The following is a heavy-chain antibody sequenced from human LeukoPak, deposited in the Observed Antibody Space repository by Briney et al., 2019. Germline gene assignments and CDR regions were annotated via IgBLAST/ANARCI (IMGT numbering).Heavy chain of an antibody. CDR2: INPSGGST. J-gene: IGHJ4*02. CDR3: ARGKEPLTRTNGVSAMGY. D-gene: IGHD2-8*01. CDR1: GYTFTSYY. Sequence: GASVKVSCKASGYTFTSYYMHWVRQAPGQGPKWMRIINPSGGSTSYAQKFQGRVTMTRDTSTSTVYMELSSLRSEDTAVYCCARGKEPLTRTNGVSAMGYWGQGTLVTVSS. V-gene: IGHV1-46*01.